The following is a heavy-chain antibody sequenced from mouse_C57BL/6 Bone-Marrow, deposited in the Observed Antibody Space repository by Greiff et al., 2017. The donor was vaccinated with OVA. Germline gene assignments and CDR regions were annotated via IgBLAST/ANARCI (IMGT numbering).Heavy chain of an antibody. Sequence: VKLMESGAELARPGASVKLSCKASGYTFTSYGISWVKQRTGQGLEWIGEIYPRSGNTYYNEKFKGKATLTADKSSSTAYMELRSLTSEDSAVYFCARRARVTTVVATGDYYAMDYWGQGTSVTVSS. CDR3: ARRARVTTVVATGDYYAMDY. V-gene: IGHV1-81*01. J-gene: IGHJ4*01. CDR2: IYPRSGNT. CDR1: GYTFTSYG. D-gene: IGHD1-1*01.